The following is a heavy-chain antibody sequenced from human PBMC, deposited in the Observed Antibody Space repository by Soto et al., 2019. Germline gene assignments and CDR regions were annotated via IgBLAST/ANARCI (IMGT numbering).Heavy chain of an antibody. CDR1: GGTFSSYA. CDR2: IIPTFGTA. D-gene: IGHD3-10*01. V-gene: IGHV1-69*13. Sequence: SVKVSCKASGGTFSSYAISWVRQAPGQGLEWMGGIIPTFGTANYAQKFQGRVTITADESTSTAYMELSSLRAEDTAVYYCAKRLLWFGELFFRDYYYGMDVWGQGTTVTVSS. CDR3: AKRLLWFGELFFRDYYYGMDV. J-gene: IGHJ6*02.